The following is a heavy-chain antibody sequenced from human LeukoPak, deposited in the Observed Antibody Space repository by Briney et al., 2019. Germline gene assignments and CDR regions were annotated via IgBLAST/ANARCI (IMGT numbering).Heavy chain of an antibody. Sequence: GGSLRLSCAASGFTFSSYAMSWVRQAPGKGLEWVSAISGSDDSTYYADSVKGRFTISRDNSKSTLYLQMNSLRAEDTAVYYCAKALSASSYDHWGQGTLITVSS. V-gene: IGHV3-23*01. CDR3: AKALSASSYDH. CDR2: ISGSDDST. J-gene: IGHJ4*02. CDR1: GFTFSSYA. D-gene: IGHD2-2*01.